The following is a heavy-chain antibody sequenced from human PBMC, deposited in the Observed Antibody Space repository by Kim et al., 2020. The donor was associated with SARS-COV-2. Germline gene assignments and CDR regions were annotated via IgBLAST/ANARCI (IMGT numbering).Heavy chain of an antibody. Sequence: GGSLRLSCAASGFTFSSYSMNWVRQAPGKGLEWVSYISSSSSTIYYADSVKGRFTISRDNAKNSLYLQMNSLRDEDTAVYYCAREYCSSTSCYWLGGFDYWGQGTLVTVSS. CDR3: AREYCSSTSCYWLGGFDY. CDR1: GFTFSSYS. D-gene: IGHD2-2*01. J-gene: IGHJ4*02. CDR2: ISSSSSTI. V-gene: IGHV3-48*02.